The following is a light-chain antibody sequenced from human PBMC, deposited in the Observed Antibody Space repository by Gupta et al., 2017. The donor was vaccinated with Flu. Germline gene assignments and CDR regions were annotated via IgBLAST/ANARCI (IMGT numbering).Light chain of an antibody. CDR3: NSRDTDVAHYV. Sequence: GKTVTIRCQGVSLRGYFASWYQQRPGQAPRLVIYGENSRPSGIPDRFSGSSSGTTAYLTITGAQADDEADYFCNSRDTDVAHYVFGPGTKVTVL. J-gene: IGLJ1*01. CDR2: GEN. CDR1: SLRGYF. V-gene: IGLV3-19*01.